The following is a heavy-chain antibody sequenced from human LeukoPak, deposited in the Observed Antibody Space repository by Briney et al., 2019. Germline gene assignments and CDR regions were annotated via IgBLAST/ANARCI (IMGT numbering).Heavy chain of an antibody. CDR2: ISYDGSNK. D-gene: IGHD3-22*01. V-gene: IGHV3-30*18. CDR1: GFIFISYG. J-gene: IGHJ4*02. Sequence: GGSLRLSCAASGFIFISYGMHWVRQAPGKGLEWVALISYDGSNKYYADSVKGRFTISRDNSKNTLYLQMSSLRAEDRAVYYCAKDRYYYDSSGYSYFDYWGQGTLVTVSS. CDR3: AKDRYYYDSSGYSYFDY.